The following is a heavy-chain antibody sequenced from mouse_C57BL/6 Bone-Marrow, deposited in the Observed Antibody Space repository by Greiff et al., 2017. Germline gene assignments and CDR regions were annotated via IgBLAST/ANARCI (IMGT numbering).Heavy chain of an antibody. CDR1: GYTFTDYE. CDR3: TSFNYYGSSSDY. V-gene: IGHV1-15*01. Sequence: QVQLKQSGAELVRPGASVTLSCKASGYTFTDYEMHWVKQTPVHGLEWIGAIDPETGGTAYHQKFKGKAILTADKSSSTAYMELRSLTSEDSAVYYCTSFNYYGSSSDYWGQGTTLTVSS. J-gene: IGHJ2*01. CDR2: IDPETGGT. D-gene: IGHD1-1*01.